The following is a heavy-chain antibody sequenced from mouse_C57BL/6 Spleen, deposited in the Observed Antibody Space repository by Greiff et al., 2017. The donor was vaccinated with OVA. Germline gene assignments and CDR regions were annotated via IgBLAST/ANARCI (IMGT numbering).Heavy chain of an antibody. CDR3: AIITTVR. D-gene: IGHD1-1*01. V-gene: IGHV1-26*01. CDR2: INPNNGGT. J-gene: IGHJ3*02. Sequence: VQLQQSGPELVKPGASVKISCKASGYTFTDYYMNWVKQSHGKSLEWIGDINPNNGGTSYNQKFKGKATLTVDKSSSTAYMELRSLTSEDSAVYYCAIITTVRWGQGTLVTVSA. CDR1: GYTFTDYY.